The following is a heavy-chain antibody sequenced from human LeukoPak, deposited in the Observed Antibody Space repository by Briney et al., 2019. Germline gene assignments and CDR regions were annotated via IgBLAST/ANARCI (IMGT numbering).Heavy chain of an antibody. J-gene: IGHJ4*02. CDR1: GFTFSSYA. Sequence: PGGSLRLSCAASGFTFSSYAMSWVRQAPGKGLEWASAISGSGGSTYYADSVKGRFTISRDNSKNTLYLQMNSLRAEDTAVYYCAKVFDYGGSFDYWGQGTLVTVSS. CDR3: AKVFDYGGSFDY. D-gene: IGHD4-23*01. CDR2: ISGSGGST. V-gene: IGHV3-23*01.